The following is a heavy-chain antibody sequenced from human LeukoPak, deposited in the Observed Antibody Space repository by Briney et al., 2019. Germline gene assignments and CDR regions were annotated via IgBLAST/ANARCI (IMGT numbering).Heavy chain of an antibody. CDR1: GYTFTSYY. CDR2: INPNSGGT. J-gene: IGHJ4*02. V-gene: IGHV1-2*02. Sequence: GASVKVSCKASGYTFTSYYMHWVRQAPGQGLEWMGWINPNSGGTNYAQKFQGRVTMTRDTSISTAYMELSRLRSDDTAVYYCARGGVTGYYYDSSGYYYFDYWGQGTLVTVSS. CDR3: ARGGVTGYYYDSSGYYYFDY. D-gene: IGHD3-22*01.